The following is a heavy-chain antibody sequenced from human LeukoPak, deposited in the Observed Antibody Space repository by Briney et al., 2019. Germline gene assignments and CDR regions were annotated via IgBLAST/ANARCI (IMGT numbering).Heavy chain of an antibody. D-gene: IGHD2-15*01. CDR1: GFTFSNYA. CDR3: ARGLYEFCRGGSCYSYYFDY. Sequence: PGGSLRLSCAASGFTFSNYAMHWVRQAPGKGLEWVAVISFDGSDQYYADSVRGRFTISRDNSKNTLYLQMNSLRVEDTAVYYCARGLYEFCRGGSCYSYYFDYWGQGTLVTVSS. J-gene: IGHJ4*02. CDR2: ISFDGSDQ. V-gene: IGHV3-30*03.